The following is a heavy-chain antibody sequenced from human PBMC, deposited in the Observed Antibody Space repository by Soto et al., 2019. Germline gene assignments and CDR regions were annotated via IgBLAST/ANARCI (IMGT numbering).Heavy chain of an antibody. CDR1: GFTFSSYA. Sequence: EVQLLESGGGLVQPGGSLRLSCAASGFTFSSYAMSWVRQAPGKGLEWVSAISGSGGSTYYADSVKGRFTISRDNSKNTLYLQMNRLRAEDTAVYYCAKDPLPPRYGHDYGDYGFDYWGQGTLVTVSS. CDR2: ISGSGGST. J-gene: IGHJ4*02. V-gene: IGHV3-23*01. CDR3: AKDPLPPRYGHDYGDYGFDY. D-gene: IGHD4-17*01.